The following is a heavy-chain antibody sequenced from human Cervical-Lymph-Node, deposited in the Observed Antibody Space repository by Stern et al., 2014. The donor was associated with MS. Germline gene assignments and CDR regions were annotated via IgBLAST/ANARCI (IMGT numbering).Heavy chain of an antibody. V-gene: IGHV1-8*01. CDR2: MNPDSGRT. Sequence: VHLVESGAEVKKPGESVKVSCKASGYTFTNYDINWVRQAPGQGLEWMGWMNPDSGRTDYTQHFQGRVTMTRDTSVSTAYMELSSLRSEDTAVYYCAVSFCGTDCYSGFDYWGQGAQVTVSS. J-gene: IGHJ4*02. CDR1: GYTFTNYD. D-gene: IGHD2-21*02. CDR3: AVSFCGTDCYSGFDY.